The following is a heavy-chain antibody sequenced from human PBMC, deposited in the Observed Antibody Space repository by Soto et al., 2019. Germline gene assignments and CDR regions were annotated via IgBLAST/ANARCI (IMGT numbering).Heavy chain of an antibody. CDR2: IFYTGST. V-gene: IGHV4-31*03. Sequence: QVQLQESGPGLVKPSQTLSLTCTVSGGSISSGAYYWSWIRQHPGKGLEWIGYIFYTGSTYYNPSLKSRVMISVDTSKNQFSLNLSSVTAADTAVYYCARGSVTTVQVWENWFDPWGQGTLVTVSS. CDR1: GGSISSGAYY. CDR3: ARGSVTTVQVWENWFDP. J-gene: IGHJ5*02. D-gene: IGHD4-4*01.